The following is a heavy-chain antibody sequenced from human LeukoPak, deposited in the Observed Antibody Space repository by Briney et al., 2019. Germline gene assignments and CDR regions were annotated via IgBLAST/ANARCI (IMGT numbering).Heavy chain of an antibody. Sequence: SETLSLTCTVSGGSISTYYWSWIRQPPGKGLEWIGSMFHSGRPNYNPSLRRRVTISVDTSKNQFSLKLSSVTATDTGVYYCAREGGYCSGGTCYSYNWFDPWGQGTLVTVSS. CDR3: AREGGYCSGGTCYSYNWFDP. CDR1: GGSISTYY. V-gene: IGHV4-59*01. D-gene: IGHD2-15*01. CDR2: MFHSGRP. J-gene: IGHJ5*02.